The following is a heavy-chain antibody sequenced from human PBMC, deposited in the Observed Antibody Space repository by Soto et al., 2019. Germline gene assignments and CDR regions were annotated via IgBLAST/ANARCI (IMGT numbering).Heavy chain of an antibody. CDR1: GYTFTSYD. Sequence: ASVKVSCKASGYTFTSYDINWVRQATGQGLEWMGWMNPNSGNTGYAQKFQGRVTMTRNTSISTAYMELSSLRSEDTAVYYCALSYIVVVPAEFDYWGQGTLVTVSS. V-gene: IGHV1-8*01. CDR2: MNPNSGNT. D-gene: IGHD2-2*01. CDR3: ALSYIVVVPAEFDY. J-gene: IGHJ4*02.